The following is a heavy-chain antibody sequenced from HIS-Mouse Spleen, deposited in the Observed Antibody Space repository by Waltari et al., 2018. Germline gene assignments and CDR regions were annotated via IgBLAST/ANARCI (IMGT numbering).Heavy chain of an antibody. V-gene: IGHV3-30*18. CDR2: LSYDGSTK. Sequence: QVQLVESGGGVVQPGRSLRLSCAASGFTFSSYGMHWVRQAPGKGVEWVAVLSYDGSTKYYEDSVRGRFTISRDNSKNTLYLQMNSLRAEDTAVYYCAKDTSGSYSDYWGQGTLVTVSS. D-gene: IGHD1-26*01. CDR1: GFTFSSYG. J-gene: IGHJ4*02. CDR3: AKDTSGSYSDY.